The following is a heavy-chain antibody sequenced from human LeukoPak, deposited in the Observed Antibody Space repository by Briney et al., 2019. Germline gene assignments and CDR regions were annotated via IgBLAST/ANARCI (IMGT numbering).Heavy chain of an antibody. CDR3: AKGPGGVFDY. Sequence: GGSLRLSCAASVFTFSSDAMSWVRQAPGKGLEWVSGISGSGGNTYQADSVKGRFTISRDNSKNTLYLQMHSLRAEDTAVYYCAKGPGGVFDYWGQGTLVTVSS. J-gene: IGHJ4*02. D-gene: IGHD3-16*01. V-gene: IGHV3-23*01. CDR1: VFTFSSDA. CDR2: ISGSGGNT.